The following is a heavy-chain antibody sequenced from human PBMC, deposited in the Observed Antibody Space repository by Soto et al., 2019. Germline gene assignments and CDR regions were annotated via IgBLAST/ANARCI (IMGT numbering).Heavy chain of an antibody. V-gene: IGHV2-70*01. CDR3: ARRLYSSGWYYFDY. CDR1: GFSLSTSGMC. D-gene: IGHD6-19*01. CDR2: IDWDDDK. J-gene: IGHJ4*02. Sequence: SGPTLVNPTQTLTLTCTFSGFSLSTSGMCVSWIRQPPGKALEWLALIDWDDDKYYSTSLKTRLTISKDTSKNQVVLTMTNMDPVDTATYYCARRLYSSGWYYFDYWGQGTLVTVSS.